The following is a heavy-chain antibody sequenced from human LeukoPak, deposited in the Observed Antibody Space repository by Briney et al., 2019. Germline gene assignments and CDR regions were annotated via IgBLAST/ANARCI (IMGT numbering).Heavy chain of an antibody. CDR1: GGSISSYY. V-gene: IGHV4-59*01. D-gene: IGHD3-22*01. CDR3: ARVTGYMIEDYFDY. Sequence: NPSETLSLTCTVSGGSISSYYWSWIRQPPGKGLEWIGYIYYSGSTNYKPSLKGRVTISVETSKNQFSLKLRSVTAADTAVYYCARVTGYMIEDYFDYWGQGTLVTVSS. J-gene: IGHJ4*02. CDR2: IYYSGST.